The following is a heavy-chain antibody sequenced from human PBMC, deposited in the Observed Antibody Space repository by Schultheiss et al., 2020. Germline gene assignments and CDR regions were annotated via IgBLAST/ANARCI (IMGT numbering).Heavy chain of an antibody. D-gene: IGHD2-2*01. V-gene: IGHV3-21*01. CDR1: GFTFSSYS. CDR3: AREGDIVVVPASMDV. J-gene: IGHJ6*02. Sequence: GGSMRLSCAASGFTFSSYSMNWVRQAPGKGLEWVSSISSSSSYIYYADSVKGRFTISRDNAKNSLYLQMNSLRAEDTAVYYCAREGDIVVVPASMDVWGPGTTVTVAS. CDR2: ISSSSSYI.